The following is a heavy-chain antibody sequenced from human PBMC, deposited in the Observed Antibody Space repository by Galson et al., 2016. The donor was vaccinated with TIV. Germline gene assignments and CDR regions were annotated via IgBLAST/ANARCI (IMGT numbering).Heavy chain of an antibody. V-gene: IGHV1-69*06. CDR2: INPIFGTA. CDR1: GGIFSNFV. Sequence: SVKVSCKASGGIFSNFVISWVRQAPGQGLEWMGSINPIFGTANYAQKFQGRVTITADTSTSTFYMDLSSLRSEDTAIYYCARGRGYSFGSGSSYFDYWGQGRLVTVSS. CDR3: ARGRGYSFGSGSSYFDY. J-gene: IGHJ4*02. D-gene: IGHD3-10*01.